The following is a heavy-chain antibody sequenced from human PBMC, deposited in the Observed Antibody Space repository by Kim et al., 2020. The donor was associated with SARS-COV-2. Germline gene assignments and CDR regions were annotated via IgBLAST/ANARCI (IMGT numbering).Heavy chain of an antibody. V-gene: IGHV4-34*01. Sequence: SETLSLTCAVYGGSFSGYYWSWIRQPPGKGLEWIGEINHSGSTNYNPSLKSRVTISVDTSKNQFSLKLSSVTAADTAVYYCARMLGIGDYWGQGTLVTVSS. CDR2: INHSGST. J-gene: IGHJ4*02. CDR1: GGSFSGYY. D-gene: IGHD3-10*02. CDR3: ARMLGIGDY.